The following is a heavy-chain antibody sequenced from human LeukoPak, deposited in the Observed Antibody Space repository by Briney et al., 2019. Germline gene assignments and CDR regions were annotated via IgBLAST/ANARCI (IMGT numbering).Heavy chain of an antibody. CDR3: ARGKYSYGYFDY. J-gene: IGHJ4*02. CDR2: IYHSGST. V-gene: IGHV4-30-2*01. Sequence: PSETLSLTCAVSGGSISSSGYSWSWIRQPPGKGLEWIGYIYHSGSTYYNPSLKSRVTISVDTSKNQFSLKLSSVTAADTAVYYCARGKYSYGYFDYWGQGTLVTVSS. D-gene: IGHD5-18*01. CDR1: GGSISSSGYS.